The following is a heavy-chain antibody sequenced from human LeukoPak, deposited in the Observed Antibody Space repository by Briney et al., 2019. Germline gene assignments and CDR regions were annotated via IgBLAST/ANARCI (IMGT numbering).Heavy chain of an antibody. J-gene: IGHJ4*02. CDR1: GGSITTSNYY. Sequence: PSETLSLTCTVSGGSITTSNYYWGWIRQPPGKGLDWIGIINYSGSTYYNPSLKSRVTMSVDTSKNQFCLMLNSVTAADTAVYYCAEATTSDYFDCWGQGTLVTVSS. D-gene: IGHD1-1*01. V-gene: IGHV4-39*07. CDR2: INYSGST. CDR3: AEATTSDYFDC.